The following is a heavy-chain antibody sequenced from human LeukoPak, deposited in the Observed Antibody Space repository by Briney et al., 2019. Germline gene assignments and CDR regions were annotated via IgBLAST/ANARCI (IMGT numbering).Heavy chain of an antibody. CDR2: IHYDGGNE. V-gene: IGHV3-30*02. D-gene: IGHD2-2*01. CDR3: ARGLPSSTRTYNWFDP. CDR1: GFTFSTYG. J-gene: IGHJ5*02. Sequence: GGSLRLSCAASGFTFSTYGMHWVRQAPGKGLEWVAFIHYDGGNEYNGDSVKGRFTISRDNSKNTLYLQMNSLRPEDTAVYYCARGLPSSTRTYNWFDPWGPGTLVAVSS.